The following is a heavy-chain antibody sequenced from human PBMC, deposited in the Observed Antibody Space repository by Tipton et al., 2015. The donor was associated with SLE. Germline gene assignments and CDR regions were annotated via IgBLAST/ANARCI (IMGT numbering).Heavy chain of an antibody. D-gene: IGHD3-3*01. Sequence: TLSLTCTVSGGSIRSDDYYWTWIRQHPGKGLEWIGYIYYSGSTNYNPSLKSRVTISVDTSKNQFSLKLSSVTAVDTAVYYCARSPRGGGYYPYYFDYWGQGTLVTVSS. J-gene: IGHJ4*02. CDR1: GGSIRSDDYY. CDR3: ARSPRGGGYYPYYFDY. CDR2: IYYSGST. V-gene: IGHV4-61*08.